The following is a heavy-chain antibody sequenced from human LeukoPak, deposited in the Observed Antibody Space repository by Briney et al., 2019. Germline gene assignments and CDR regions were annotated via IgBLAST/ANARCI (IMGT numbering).Heavy chain of an antibody. V-gene: IGHV3-7*04. CDR1: GFTFSSYW. CDR2: IKQDGSEK. J-gene: IGHJ4*02. Sequence: SGGSLRLSCAASGFTFSSYWMSWVRQAPGKGLEWVANIKQDGSEKYYVDSVKGRFTISRDNAKNSLYLQMNSLRAEDTAVYYCARVYYDTNGYLYLDYWGQGTLVTVSS. CDR3: ARVYYDTNGYLYLDY. D-gene: IGHD3-22*01.